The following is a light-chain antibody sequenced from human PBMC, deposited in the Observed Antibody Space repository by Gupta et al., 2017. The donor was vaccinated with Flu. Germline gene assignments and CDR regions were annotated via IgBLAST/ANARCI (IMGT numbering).Light chain of an antibody. J-gene: IGKJ1*01. CDR3: QQDYSTPRT. V-gene: IGKV4-1*01. CDR1: QSLFYSSSNKNY. Sequence: NCRSSQSLFYSSSNKNYLAWYQQKPGQPPKLLIYWASTRESGVPDRFSGSGSGTDFTLTISSLQAEDAAVYYCQQDYSTPRTFGQGTKVEIK. CDR2: WAS.